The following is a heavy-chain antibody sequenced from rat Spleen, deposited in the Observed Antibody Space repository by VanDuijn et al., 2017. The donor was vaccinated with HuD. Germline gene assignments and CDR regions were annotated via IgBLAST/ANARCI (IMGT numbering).Heavy chain of an antibody. Sequence: EVQLQESGPGLVKPSQSLSLTCSVTGYSITSNYWGWIRKFPGNKMEWMGYISYSGSTSYNPSLKSRISITRDTSKNQFFLQLNSVTTEDTATYYCARWRLVGAGYFDYWGQGVMVTVSS. CDR3: ARWRLVGAGYFDY. CDR2: ISYSGST. J-gene: IGHJ2*01. CDR1: GYSITSNY. D-gene: IGHD5-1*01. V-gene: IGHV3-1*01.